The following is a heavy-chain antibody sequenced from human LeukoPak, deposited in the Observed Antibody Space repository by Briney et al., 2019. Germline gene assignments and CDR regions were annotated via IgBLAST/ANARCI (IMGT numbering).Heavy chain of an antibody. D-gene: IGHD5-24*01. CDR3: ARLQMDTGYRPFDI. V-gene: IGHV3-11*04. J-gene: IGHJ3*02. Sequence: GGSLRLSCAASGFTFSDYYMSWIRQAPGKGLEWVSYISSSGSTIYYADSVKGRFTISRDNARNSLHLQMNSLRAEDTAVYFCARLQMDTGYRPFDIWGQGRMVTVSS. CDR1: GFTFSDYY. CDR2: ISSSGSTI.